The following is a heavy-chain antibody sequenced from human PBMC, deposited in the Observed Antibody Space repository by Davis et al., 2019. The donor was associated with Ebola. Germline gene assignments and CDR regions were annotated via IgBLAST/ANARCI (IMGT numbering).Heavy chain of an antibody. Sequence: SLKISCAASGFTFDDYAMHWVRQAPGKGLEWVSGISWNSGTIGYADSVKGRFTISRDNAKNSLYLQMNSLRAEDTALYYCAKGFYDSSGPHWFDPWGQGTLVTVSS. J-gene: IGHJ5*02. CDR2: ISWNSGTI. V-gene: IGHV3-9*01. CDR1: GFTFDDYA. CDR3: AKGFYDSSGPHWFDP. D-gene: IGHD3-22*01.